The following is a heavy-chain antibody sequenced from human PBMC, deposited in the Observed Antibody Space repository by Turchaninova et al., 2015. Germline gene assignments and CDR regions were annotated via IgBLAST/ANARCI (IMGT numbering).Heavy chain of an antibody. J-gene: IGHJ4*02. CDR3: PRDDWGYAKN. CDR1: GFTFNSSW. Sequence: EVQLVESGGGLVQPGGSLRISCAASGFTFNSSWMSWVRQALAKALEWVATINQGGSEKNNVDSVTGRFTNPEDNAKNPLCQQRISMRDVRTALYDSPRDDWGYAKNWGLGTLVTVSS. V-gene: IGHV3-7*01. CDR2: INQGGSEK. D-gene: IGHD3-9*01.